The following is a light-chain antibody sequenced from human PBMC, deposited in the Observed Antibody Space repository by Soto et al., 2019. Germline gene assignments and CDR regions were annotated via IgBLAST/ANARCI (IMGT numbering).Light chain of an antibody. CDR3: CSYAGSSTYV. CDR2: EDS. CDR1: SSDVGRCNL. J-gene: IGLJ1*01. V-gene: IGLV2-23*01. Sequence: QSALTQPASVSGSPGQSITISCTGTSSDVGRCNLVSWYQQHPGKAPKLIIHEDSKRSSGLSNRFSGSKSGNTASLTISGLQAEDEADYYCCSYAGSSTYVFGTGTKVTVL.